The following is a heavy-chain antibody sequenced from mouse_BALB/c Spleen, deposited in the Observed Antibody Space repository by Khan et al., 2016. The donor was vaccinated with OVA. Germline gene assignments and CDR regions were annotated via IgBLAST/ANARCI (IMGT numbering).Heavy chain of an antibody. V-gene: IGHV1S29*02. D-gene: IGHD1-2*01. CDR2: IFPNNGGA. Sequence: VQLQQSGPELVKPGASVRISCKTSGYTFTDFNLDWVKQSHGKSLEWLGYIFPNNGGAGYNQKFKTKATLTVDSSSSTAYMELRSLTSEDSAVYCCARAGYGSVVYWGQGTLVTVSA. CDR3: ARAGYGSVVY. J-gene: IGHJ3*01. CDR1: GYTFTDFN.